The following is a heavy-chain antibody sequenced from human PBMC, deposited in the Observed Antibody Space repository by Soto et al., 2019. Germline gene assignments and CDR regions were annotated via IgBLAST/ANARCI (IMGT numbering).Heavy chain of an antibody. D-gene: IGHD3-10*01. V-gene: IGHV4-61*01. CDR2: IYYSGST. CDR3: ARGITMVRGPNWFDP. J-gene: IGHJ5*02. Sequence: PSETLSLTCTVSGGSVSSGSYYWSWIRQPPGKGLEWIGYIYYSGSTNYNPSLKSRVTISVDTSKNQFSLKLSSVTAADTAVYYCARGITMVRGPNWFDPWGQGILVTVSS. CDR1: GGSVSSGSYY.